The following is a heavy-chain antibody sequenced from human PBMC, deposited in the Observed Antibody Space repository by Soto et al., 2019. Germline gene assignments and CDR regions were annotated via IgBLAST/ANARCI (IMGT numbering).Heavy chain of an antibody. CDR2: IYYSGST. CDR3: ARDLRFRGFYGMDV. V-gene: IGHV4-31*03. D-gene: IGHD3-10*01. Sequence: QVQLQESGPGLVKPSQTLSLTCTVSGGSISSGGYYWSWIRQHPGKGLEWIGYIYYSGSTYYNPSLKSRVTISVDPSKNQFSLKLSSVPAADTAVYYCARDLRFRGFYGMDVWGQGTTVTVSS. J-gene: IGHJ6*02. CDR1: GGSISSGGYY.